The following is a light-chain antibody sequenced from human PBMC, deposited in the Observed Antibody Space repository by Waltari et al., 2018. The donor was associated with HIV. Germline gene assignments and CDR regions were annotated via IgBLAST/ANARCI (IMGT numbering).Light chain of an antibody. V-gene: IGLV1-44*01. CDR1: SSNIGSNT. CDR3: STWDDGLDGPV. J-gene: IGLJ3*02. CDR2: TEN. Sequence: QSVLTQPPSASGTPGQRVSISCSGSSSNIGSNTVNWYQQLPGTAPKRLIHTENRAPSGVPYRFSGSKSDTSASLAISGLQSEYEADYYCSTWDDGLDGPVFGGGTKLTVL.